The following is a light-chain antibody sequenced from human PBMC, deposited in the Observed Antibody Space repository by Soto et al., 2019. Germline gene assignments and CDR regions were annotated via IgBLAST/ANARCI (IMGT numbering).Light chain of an antibody. CDR1: QSVSKN. V-gene: IGKV3-15*01. Sequence: EIVMTQSPATLSVSPGERATLSCRASQSVSKNLAWYQQKPGQAPRLLIYGASIRATGIPARVSGSGSGTEFTLTISSLQSEEVAVYYCQQYNKWPTTFGQGTKVEIK. CDR2: GAS. J-gene: IGKJ1*01. CDR3: QQYNKWPTT.